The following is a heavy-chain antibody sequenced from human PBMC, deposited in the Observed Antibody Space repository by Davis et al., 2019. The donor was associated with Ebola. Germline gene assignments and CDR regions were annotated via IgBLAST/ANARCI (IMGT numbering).Heavy chain of an antibody. CDR3: ARDEDV. CDR1: GYIFTRYS. V-gene: IGHV1-3*01. CDR2: INGGNGDT. J-gene: IGHJ6*02. Sequence: ASVKVSCKTSGYIFTRYSIHWVRQAPGEGLEWVGWINGGNGDTKCSQKFQGRVTFTRDAFASTAYMELSSLRSEDTAMYYCARDEDVWGQGTTVTVSS.